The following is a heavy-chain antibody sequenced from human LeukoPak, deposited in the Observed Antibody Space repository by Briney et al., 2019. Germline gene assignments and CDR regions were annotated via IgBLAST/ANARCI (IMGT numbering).Heavy chain of an antibody. D-gene: IGHD5-18*01. Sequence: GESLKISCKGSGYSFTSYWIGWVRQMPGKGLEWRGIIYPGDSDTRYSPSFQGQVTISADKSISTAYLQWSSLQASDTAMYYCARRGYSYGQLPDYWGQGTLVTVSS. CDR2: IYPGDSDT. CDR1: GYSFTSYW. CDR3: ARRGYSYGQLPDY. J-gene: IGHJ4*02. V-gene: IGHV5-51*01.